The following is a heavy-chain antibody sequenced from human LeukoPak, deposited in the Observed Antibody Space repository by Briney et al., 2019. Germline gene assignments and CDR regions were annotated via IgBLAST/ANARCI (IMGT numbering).Heavy chain of an antibody. J-gene: IGHJ6*02. V-gene: IGHV7-4-1*02. CDR2: INTNTGNP. D-gene: IGHD3-3*01. CDR1: GYTFTSYA. Sequence: WASVKVSCKASGYTFTSYAMNWVRQAPGQGLEWMGWINTNTGNPTYAQGFTGRFVFSLDISVSTAYLQISSLKAEDTAVYYCARVFSGPDRKNRYYDFWSGYSYGMDVWGQGTTVTVSS. CDR3: ARVFSGPDRKNRYYDFWSGYSYGMDV.